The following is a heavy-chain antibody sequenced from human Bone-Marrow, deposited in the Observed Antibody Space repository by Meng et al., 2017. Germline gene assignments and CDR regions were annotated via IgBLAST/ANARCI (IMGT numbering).Heavy chain of an antibody. J-gene: IGHJ4*02. CDR1: GYTFPDYW. V-gene: IGHV1-2*06. CDR3: ARDEDISAAGKLFGDY. D-gene: IGHD6-13*01. Sequence: LVPSGAEGKKPGASVKVPCKASGYTFPDYWLHWVRRAPGQGLEWMGRINPKSGDTHYAQRFQGRVTMTGDTSISTAYMELSGLRSDDTAMYYCARDEDISAAGKLFGDYWGQGTLVTVSS. CDR2: INPKSGDT.